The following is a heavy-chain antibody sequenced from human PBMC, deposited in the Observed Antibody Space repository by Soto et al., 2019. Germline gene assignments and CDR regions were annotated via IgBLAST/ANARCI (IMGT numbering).Heavy chain of an antibody. D-gene: IGHD3-10*01. J-gene: IGHJ4*02. V-gene: IGHV3-33*01. CDR2: IWYDGSNK. Sequence: GGSLRLSCAASGFTFSSYGMHWVRQAPGKGLEWVAVIWYDGSNKYYADSVKGRFTISRDNSKNTLYLQMNSLRAEDTAVYYCARDGGTLPASFLDYWGQGTLVTVSS. CDR3: ARDGGTLPASFLDY. CDR1: GFTFSSYG.